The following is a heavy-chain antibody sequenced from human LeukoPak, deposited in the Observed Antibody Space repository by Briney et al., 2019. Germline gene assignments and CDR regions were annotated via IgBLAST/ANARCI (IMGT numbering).Heavy chain of an antibody. CDR2: IYYSGST. D-gene: IGHD6-19*01. Sequence: SETLSLTCTVSGGSISSYYWGWIRQPPGKGLEWIGSIYYSGSTYYNPSLKSRVTISVDTSKNQFSLKLSSVTAADTAVYYCAGGYSSGWHYYYYYMDVWGKGTTVTVSS. V-gene: IGHV4-39*07. CDR3: AGGYSSGWHYYYYYMDV. CDR1: GGSISSYY. J-gene: IGHJ6*03.